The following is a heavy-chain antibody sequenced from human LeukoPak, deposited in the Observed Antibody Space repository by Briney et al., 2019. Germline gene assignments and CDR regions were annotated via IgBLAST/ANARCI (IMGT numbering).Heavy chain of an antibody. CDR1: GYTFTGYY. V-gene: IGHV1-2*04. CDR3: ARIGTSSDLGGMDV. J-gene: IGHJ6*02. Sequence: GASVKVSCKASGYTFTGYYMHWVRQAPGQGLEWMGWINPNSGGTNYAQKFQGWVTMTRDTSISTAYMELSRLRSDDTAVYYCARIGTSSDLGGMDVWGQGTTVTVSS. D-gene: IGHD1-14*01. CDR2: INPNSGGT.